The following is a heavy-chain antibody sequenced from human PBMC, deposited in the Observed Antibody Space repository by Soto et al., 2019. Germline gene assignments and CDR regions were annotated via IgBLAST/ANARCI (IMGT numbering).Heavy chain of an antibody. Sequence: QVQLVESGGGVVQPGRSLRLSCAASGFTFSSYAMHWVRQAPGKGLEWVAVISYDGSNKYYADSVKGRFTISRDNSKNTLYLKMNSLRAEDTAVYYCARARGYSYGNFDYWGQGTLVTVSS. J-gene: IGHJ4*02. CDR2: ISYDGSNK. CDR3: ARARGYSYGNFDY. V-gene: IGHV3-30-3*01. CDR1: GFTFSSYA. D-gene: IGHD5-18*01.